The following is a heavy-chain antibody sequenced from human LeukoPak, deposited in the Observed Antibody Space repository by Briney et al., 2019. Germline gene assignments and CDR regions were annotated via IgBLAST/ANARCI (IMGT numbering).Heavy chain of an antibody. Sequence: SETLSLTCTLSGGSIRSNTHNWGWIRQSPGKGLEWIGSFSYRGSTYSGPSLKSRLVMSLDTSRNQFSLKLSSVTAADTAVYYCTREASGYSYGYEEHWGQGTLVTVSS. CDR2: FSYRGST. CDR3: TREASGYSYGYEEH. CDR1: GGSIRSNTHN. V-gene: IGHV4-39*07. J-gene: IGHJ1*01. D-gene: IGHD5-18*01.